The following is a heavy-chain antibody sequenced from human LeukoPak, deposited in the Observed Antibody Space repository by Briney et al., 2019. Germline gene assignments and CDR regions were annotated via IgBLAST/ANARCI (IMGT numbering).Heavy chain of an antibody. CDR2: INPNSGDT. CDR3: ARANPLYCSSTTCLFDY. CDR1: GYTLTGYY. D-gene: IGHD2-2*01. Sequence: ASVMGSCKASGYTLTGYYMHWVRQAPGQGFEWMGWINPNSGDTNYAQKFQGRVTMTRDTSISTAHMELSRPRSDDTAVYYCARANPLYCSSTTCLFDYWGQGTLVTVSS. V-gene: IGHV1-2*02. J-gene: IGHJ4*02.